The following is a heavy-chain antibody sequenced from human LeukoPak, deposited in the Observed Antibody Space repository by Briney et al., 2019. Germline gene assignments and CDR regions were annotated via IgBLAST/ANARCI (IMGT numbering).Heavy chain of an antibody. CDR2: IYYSGST. CDR3: ARDRPNYYDSSGSAFDI. Sequence: SQTLSLTCTVSGGSISSGGYYWSWIRQHPGKGLEWIGYIYYSGSTYYNPSLKSRVTISVDTSKNQLSLKLSSVTAADTAVYYCARDRPNYYDSSGSAFDIWGQGTMVTVSS. D-gene: IGHD3-22*01. V-gene: IGHV4-31*03. CDR1: GGSISSGGYY. J-gene: IGHJ3*02.